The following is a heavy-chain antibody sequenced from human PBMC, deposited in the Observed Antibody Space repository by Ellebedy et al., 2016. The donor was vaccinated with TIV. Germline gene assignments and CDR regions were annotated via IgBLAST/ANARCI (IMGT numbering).Heavy chain of an antibody. CDR3: AKVGGRLLPAAAFDY. CDR2: ISYDGSNK. V-gene: IGHV3-30*18. CDR1: GFTFSSYW. Sequence: GGSLRLXCAASGFTFSSYWMSWVRQAPGKGLEWVAVISYDGSNKYYADSVKGRFTISRDNSKNTLYLQMNSLRAEDTAVYYCAKVGGRLLPAAAFDYWGQGTLVTVSS. J-gene: IGHJ4*02. D-gene: IGHD2-2*01.